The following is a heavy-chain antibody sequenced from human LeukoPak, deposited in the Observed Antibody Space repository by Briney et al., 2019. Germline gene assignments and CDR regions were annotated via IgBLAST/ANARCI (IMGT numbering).Heavy chain of an antibody. V-gene: IGHV3-7*01. CDR1: GFTFSSYW. D-gene: IGHD6-13*01. CDR3: ARAPGIAAAGKGNFQH. Sequence: PGGSLRLSCTASGFTFSSYWMSWVRQAPGKGLEWVANIKQDGSEKYYVDSVKGRFTISRDNAKNSLYLQMNSLRAEDTAVYYCARAPGIAAAGKGNFQHWGQGTLVTVSS. J-gene: IGHJ1*01. CDR2: IKQDGSEK.